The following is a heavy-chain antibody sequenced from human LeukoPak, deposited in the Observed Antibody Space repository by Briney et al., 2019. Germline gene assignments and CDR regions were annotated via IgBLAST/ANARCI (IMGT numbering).Heavy chain of an antibody. D-gene: IGHD5-24*01. CDR1: GGSISSSSYY. J-gene: IGHJ4*02. Sequence: SETLSLTCTVSGGSISSSSYYWGWIRQPPGMGLEWIGSIYYSGSTHYNPSLKSRVTIPVDTSKNQFYLKLSSVTAADTAVYYCARDGDMATIENYFDHWGQGTLVTVSS. CDR2: IYYSGST. CDR3: ARDGDMATIENYFDH. V-gene: IGHV4-39*07.